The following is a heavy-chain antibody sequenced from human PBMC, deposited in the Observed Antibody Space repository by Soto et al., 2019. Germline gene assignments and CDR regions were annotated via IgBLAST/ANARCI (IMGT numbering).Heavy chain of an antibody. J-gene: IGHJ4*02. D-gene: IGHD5-12*01. Sequence: GASVKVSCKASGGTFSSYAISWVRQAPGQGLEWMGGIIPIFGTANYAQKFQGRVTITADESTSTAYMELSSLRSEDTAVYYCARGTRPRWLHFGPNFDYWGQGTLVTVSS. CDR2: IIPIFGTA. V-gene: IGHV1-69*13. CDR3: ARGTRPRWLHFGPNFDY. CDR1: GGTFSSYA.